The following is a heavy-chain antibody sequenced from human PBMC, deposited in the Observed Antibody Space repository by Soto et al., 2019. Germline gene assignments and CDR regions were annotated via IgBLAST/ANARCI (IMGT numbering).Heavy chain of an antibody. CDR2: INAGNGNT. V-gene: IGHV1-3*01. D-gene: IGHD6-19*01. CDR1: GYTFTSYA. CDR3: ARGEGIAVAGRVYGY. Sequence: ASVKVSCKASGYTFTSYAMHWVRQAPGQRLEWMGWINAGNGNTKYSQKFQGRVTITRDTSASTAYMELSSLRSEDTAVYYCARGEGIAVAGRVYGYWGQGTLVTVS. J-gene: IGHJ4*02.